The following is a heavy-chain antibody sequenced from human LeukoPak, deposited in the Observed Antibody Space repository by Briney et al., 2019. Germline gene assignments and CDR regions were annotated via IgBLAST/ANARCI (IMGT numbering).Heavy chain of an antibody. Sequence: GRSLRLSCAASGFTFSSYGMHWVRQAPGKGLEWVAVIWYDGSNKYYADSVKGRFTISRDNSKNTLYLQMNSLRAEDTAVYYCARDLGYCSGSTCYVGYFDYWGQGTQVTVSS. J-gene: IGHJ4*02. CDR3: ARDLGYCSGSTCYVGYFDY. CDR2: IWYDGSNK. CDR1: GFTFSSYG. V-gene: IGHV3-33*01. D-gene: IGHD2-15*01.